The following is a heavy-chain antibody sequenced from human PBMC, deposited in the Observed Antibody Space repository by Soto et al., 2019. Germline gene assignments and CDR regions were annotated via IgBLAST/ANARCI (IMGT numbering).Heavy chain of an antibody. Sequence: ASVKVSCKASGYTFTSYYMHWVRQAPGQGLEWMGIINPSGGSTSYAQKFQGRVTMTRDTSTSTVYMELSSLRSEDTAVYYCARESCSSTSCYTSTVVHVDYYYYGMDVWGQGTTVTVYS. V-gene: IGHV1-46*01. J-gene: IGHJ6*02. CDR1: GYTFTSYY. CDR3: ARESCSSTSCYTSTVVHVDYYYYGMDV. D-gene: IGHD2-2*02. CDR2: INPSGGST.